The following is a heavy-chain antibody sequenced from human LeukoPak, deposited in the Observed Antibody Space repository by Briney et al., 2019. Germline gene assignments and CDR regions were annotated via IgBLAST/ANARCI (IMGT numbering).Heavy chain of an antibody. CDR1: GFTFSSYD. CDR2: IRPSGDNT. V-gene: IGHV3-23*01. D-gene: IGHD6-19*01. Sequence: GGALRLSCAASGFTFSSYDMTWVRQAPGRGLEWVSSIRPSGDNTYYGDSVKGRFTISRDNSKNTVYLQMNNMRVDDTAIYYCARVAGWHWFDPWGQGTLVTVSS. J-gene: IGHJ5*02. CDR3: ARVAGWHWFDP.